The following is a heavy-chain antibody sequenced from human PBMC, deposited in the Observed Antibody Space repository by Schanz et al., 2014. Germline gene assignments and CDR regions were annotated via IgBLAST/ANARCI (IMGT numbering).Heavy chain of an antibody. Sequence: QVQLVQSGAEVKKPGSSMKVSGKASGGTFNSYTINWVRQAPGQGLEWMGRIIPILGIANYAQKFQGRVTMTRNTSISTAYMELSSLRSEDTAVYYCAGTYCSSTSCYTGYYYMDVWGKGTTVTVSS. J-gene: IGHJ6*03. CDR3: AGTYCSSTSCYTGYYYMDV. D-gene: IGHD2-2*02. CDR2: IIPILGIA. CDR1: GGTFNSYT. V-gene: IGHV1-69*02.